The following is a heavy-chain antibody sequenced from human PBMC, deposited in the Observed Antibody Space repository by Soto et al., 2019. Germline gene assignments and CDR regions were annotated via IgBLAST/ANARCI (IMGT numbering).Heavy chain of an antibody. CDR1: GFTFSSYA. CDR2: ISYDGSNK. D-gene: IGHD1-20*01. V-gene: IGHV3-30-3*01. Sequence: QVQLVESGGGVVQPGRSLRLSCAASGFTFSSYAMHWVRQAPGKGLEWVAVISYDGSNKYYADSVKGRFTISRDNSKNTLYLQMNSLRAEDTAVYYCARDATITSGLDYWGQATLVTVSS. J-gene: IGHJ4*02. CDR3: ARDATITSGLDY.